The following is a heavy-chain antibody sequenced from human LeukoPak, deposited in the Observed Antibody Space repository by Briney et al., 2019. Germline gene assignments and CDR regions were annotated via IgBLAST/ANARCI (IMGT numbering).Heavy chain of an antibody. J-gene: IGHJ4*02. V-gene: IGHV3-23*01. CDR3: AKSRGVGYCSGGTCYSVDY. CDR1: GFTFSSYA. CDR2: ISGSGGST. Sequence: GGSLRLSCAVSGFTFSSYAMNWVRQAPGKGLEWVSGISGSGGSTHYADSVKGRFTISRDNSKNTLYLELNSLRAEDTAVYYCAKSRGVGYCSGGTCYSVDYWGQGTLVTVSS. D-gene: IGHD2-15*01.